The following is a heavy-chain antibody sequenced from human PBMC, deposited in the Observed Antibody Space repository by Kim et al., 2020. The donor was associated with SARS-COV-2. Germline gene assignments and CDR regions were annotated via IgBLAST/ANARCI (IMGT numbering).Heavy chain of an antibody. CDR1: GFTFDDYA. Sequence: GGSLRLSCAASGFTFDDYAMHWVRQAPGKGLEWVSLISWDGGSTYYADSVKGRFTISRDNSKNSLYLQMNSLRAEDTALYYCAKDIGRGSGWYYFDYWGQGTLVTVSS. J-gene: IGHJ4*02. D-gene: IGHD6-19*01. CDR2: ISWDGGST. V-gene: IGHV3-43D*03. CDR3: AKDIGRGSGWYYFDY.